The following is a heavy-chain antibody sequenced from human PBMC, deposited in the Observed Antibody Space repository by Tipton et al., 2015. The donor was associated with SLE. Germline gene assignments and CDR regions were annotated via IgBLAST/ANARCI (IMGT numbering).Heavy chain of an antibody. Sequence: SLRLSCAASGFTFSSYWMSWVRQAPGKGLEWVANIKQDGSEEYYVDSVKGRFTISRDNAKNSVYLQMNSLRDEDTAVYYCARSDYYDSSGYYSHAFDIWGQGTMVTVSS. CDR1: GFTFSSYW. CDR3: ARSDYYDSSGYYSHAFDI. CDR2: IKQDGSEE. D-gene: IGHD3-22*01. J-gene: IGHJ3*02. V-gene: IGHV3-7*01.